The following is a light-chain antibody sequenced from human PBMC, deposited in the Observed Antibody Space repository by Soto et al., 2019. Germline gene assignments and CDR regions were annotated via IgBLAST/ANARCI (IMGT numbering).Light chain of an antibody. J-gene: IGKJ2*02. CDR1: QGISSY. Sequence: IQLTQSPSSLSASVGDRVTITCRASQGISSYFAWYQQKQGKAPKLLIYAASTFPSGVASRCSGSGSATYFTPTISRLHPEYVATYYCQQLNSYPCTFGQGTSLEIK. CDR3: QQLNSYPCT. CDR2: AAS. V-gene: IGKV1-9*01.